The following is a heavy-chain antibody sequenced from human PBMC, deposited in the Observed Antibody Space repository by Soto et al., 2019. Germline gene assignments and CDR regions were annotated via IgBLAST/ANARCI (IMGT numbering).Heavy chain of an antibody. CDR2: ISYDGSNK. J-gene: IGHJ5*02. Sequence: QVQLVESGGGVVQPGRSLRLSCAASGFTFSSYAMHWVRQAPGKGLEWVAVISYDGSNKYYADSVKGRFTISRDNSKNTLDLQMNSLRAEDTAVYYCARGSGYYSTTQNWFDPWGQGTLVTVSS. CDR1: GFTFSSYA. V-gene: IGHV3-30-3*01. D-gene: IGHD3-22*01. CDR3: ARGSGYYSTTQNWFDP.